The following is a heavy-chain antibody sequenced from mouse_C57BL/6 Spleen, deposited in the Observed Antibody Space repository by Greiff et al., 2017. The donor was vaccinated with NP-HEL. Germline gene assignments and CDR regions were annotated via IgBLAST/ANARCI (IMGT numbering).Heavy chain of an antibody. Sequence: DVKLQESGPGLVKPSQSLSLTCSVTGYSITSGYYWNWIRQFPGNKLEWMGYISYDGSNNYNPSLKNRISITRDTSKNQFFLKLNSVTTEDTATYYCARDRTYYYAMDDWGQGTSVTVSS. CDR1: GYSITSGYY. CDR3: ARDRTYYYAMDD. CDR2: ISYDGSN. V-gene: IGHV3-6*01. J-gene: IGHJ4*01.